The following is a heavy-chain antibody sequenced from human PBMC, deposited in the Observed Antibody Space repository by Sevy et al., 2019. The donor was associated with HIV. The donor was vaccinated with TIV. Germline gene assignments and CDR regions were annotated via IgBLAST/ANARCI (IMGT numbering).Heavy chain of an antibody. V-gene: IGHV3-7*01. CDR1: GFTFSSNW. D-gene: IGHD3-3*01. Sequence: GGSLRLSCAASGFTFSSNWMTWVRQAPGKGLEWVANVKQDMSEKYYADSVKGRFTISSDNAKNLLFLQMNSLRDEDTVVYYCARAQQVTMLVVIGGLYFDLWGQGTLVTVSS. CDR3: ARAQQVTMLVVIGGLYFDL. J-gene: IGHJ4*02. CDR2: VKQDMSEK.